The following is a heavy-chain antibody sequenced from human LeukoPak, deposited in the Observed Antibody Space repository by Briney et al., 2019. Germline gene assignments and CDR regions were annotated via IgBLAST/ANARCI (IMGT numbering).Heavy chain of an antibody. CDR1: GFTFSNYG. D-gene: IGHD3-10*01. CDR3: APHYGSGSNNWLAP. V-gene: IGHV3-23*01. J-gene: IGHJ5*02. Sequence: GGSLRLSCGASGFTFSNYGMSWVRHTPGKGLEWVSAISGSGDATFYADSVQGRFTISRDNSNNTLYLRIKSLRAEDTAVYYCAPHYGSGSNNWLAPWGHRALGPVSS. CDR2: ISGSGDAT.